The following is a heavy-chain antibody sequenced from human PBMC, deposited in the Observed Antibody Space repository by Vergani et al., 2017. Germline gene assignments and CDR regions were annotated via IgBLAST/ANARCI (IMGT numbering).Heavy chain of an antibody. D-gene: IGHD6-13*01. V-gene: IGHV3-33*01. J-gene: IGHJ5*02. CDR1: GFSFNSFG. CDR3: ARIAQQLTRTARSWFDP. Sequence: QVHLVESGGGVVQPGRSLRLSCVASGFSFNSFGFHWVRQAPGKGLEWVALIWYNGIKTDYADSVKGRFTISRDNSKNTLYLQMNSLRAEDTAVYYCARIAQQLTRTARSWFDPWGQGTLVTVSS. CDR2: IWYNGIKT.